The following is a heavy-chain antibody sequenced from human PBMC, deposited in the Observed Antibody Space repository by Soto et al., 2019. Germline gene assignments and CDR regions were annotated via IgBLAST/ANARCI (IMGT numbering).Heavy chain of an antibody. D-gene: IGHD6-13*01. CDR1: GDSISSGDSY. CDR3: ARGAPASRIRGGFEY. V-gene: IGHV4-30-4*01. CDR2: IYFSGST. J-gene: IGHJ4*02. Sequence: QVQLQESRPGLVKPSQTLSLTCTVSGDSISSGDSYWSWIRQSPEKGLEWIGYIYFSGSTYYNPSLKSRVTMSVDTSKNQFSLRLSSVTAADTAVYYCARGAPASRIRGGFEYWGQGTLVTVSS.